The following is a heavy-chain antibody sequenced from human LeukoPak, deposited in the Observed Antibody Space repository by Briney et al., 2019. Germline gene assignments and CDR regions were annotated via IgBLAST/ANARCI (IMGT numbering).Heavy chain of an antibody. CDR3: ARGSSGLISAFDI. Sequence: NPGGALRLSCAASGFTFSDYYMSWIRQAPGKGLEWVSYISSSGSTIYYADSVKGRFTISRDNAKNSLYLQMNSLRAEDTAVYYCARGSSGLISAFDIWGQGTMVTVSS. J-gene: IGHJ3*02. CDR1: GFTFSDYY. CDR2: ISSSGSTI. V-gene: IGHV3-11*01. D-gene: IGHD6-19*01.